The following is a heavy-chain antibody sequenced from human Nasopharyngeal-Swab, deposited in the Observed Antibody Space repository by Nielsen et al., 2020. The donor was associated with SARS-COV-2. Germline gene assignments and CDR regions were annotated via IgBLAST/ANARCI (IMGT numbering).Heavy chain of an antibody. CDR3: ARGFGYNYGYVAVFDY. D-gene: IGHD5-18*01. CDR2: IYYSGST. J-gene: IGHJ4*02. Sequence: SETLSLTCTVSGGSISSSRSYWGWIRQPPGKGLEWIGSIYYSGSTYYTPSLESRVTISVDTSKNQFSLKLSSVTAADTAVYYCARGFGYNYGYVAVFDYWGQGTQVTVSS. CDR1: GGSISSSRSY. V-gene: IGHV4-39*01.